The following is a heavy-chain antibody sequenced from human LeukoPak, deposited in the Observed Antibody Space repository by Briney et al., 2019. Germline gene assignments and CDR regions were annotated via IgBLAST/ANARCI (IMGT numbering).Heavy chain of an antibody. V-gene: IGHV3-48*01. CDR1: GFTFSSNA. Sequence: GGSLRLSCAASGFTFSSNAMTWVRQAPGQGLEWVSYISSSSSTRYYVDSVKGRFTISRDNAKKSLYLQMNSLRAEDTAVYYCARGPYFDYWGQGTLVTVSS. CDR2: ISSSSSTR. J-gene: IGHJ4*02. CDR3: ARGPYFDY.